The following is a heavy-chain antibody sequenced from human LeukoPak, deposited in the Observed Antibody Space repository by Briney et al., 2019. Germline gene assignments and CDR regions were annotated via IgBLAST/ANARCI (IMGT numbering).Heavy chain of an antibody. Sequence: SETLSLTCTVSGGSISSSSYYWGWIRQPPGKGLEWIGSIYYSGSTYYNPSLKSRVTISVDTSKNQFSLKLSSVTAADTAVYYCARAWRSSGLSYWYFDLWGRGTLVTVSS. J-gene: IGHJ2*01. V-gene: IGHV4-39*07. D-gene: IGHD6-6*01. CDR1: GGSISSSSYY. CDR2: IYYSGST. CDR3: ARAWRSSGLSYWYFDL.